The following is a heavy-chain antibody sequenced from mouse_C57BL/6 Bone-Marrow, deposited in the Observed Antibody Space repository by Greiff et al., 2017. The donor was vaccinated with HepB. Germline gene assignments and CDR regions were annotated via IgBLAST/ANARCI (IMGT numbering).Heavy chain of an antibody. J-gene: IGHJ3*01. V-gene: IGHV1-55*01. CDR3: ARPLYYGSSSWFAY. CDR2: IYPGSGST. CDR1: GYTFTSYS. Sequence: VQLQQPGAELVKPGASVKMSCKASGYTFTSYSITWVKQRPGQGLEWIGDIYPGSGSTNYNEKFKSKATLTVDTSSSTAYMQLSSLTSEDSAVYYCARPLYYGSSSWFAYWGQGTLVTVSA. D-gene: IGHD1-1*01.